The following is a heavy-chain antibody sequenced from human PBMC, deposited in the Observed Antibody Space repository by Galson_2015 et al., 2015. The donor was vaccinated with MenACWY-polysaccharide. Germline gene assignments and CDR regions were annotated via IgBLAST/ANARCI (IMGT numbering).Heavy chain of an antibody. CDR3: ARTCPPYSRTWYECFDY. V-gene: IGHV6-1*01. CDR1: GDSVSSNSAA. J-gene: IGHJ4*02. CDR2: TYYRSKWYH. D-gene: IGHD6-13*01. Sequence: CAISGDSVSSNSAAWNWIRQSPSRGLEWLGRTYYRSKWYHDYPVSVKSRITINPDTSKNQFSLQLNSVTPDDTALYYCARTCPPYSRTWYECFDYWDQGTRVTVSS.